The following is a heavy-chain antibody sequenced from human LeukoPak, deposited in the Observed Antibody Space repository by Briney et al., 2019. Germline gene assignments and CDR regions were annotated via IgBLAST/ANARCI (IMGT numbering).Heavy chain of an antibody. J-gene: IGHJ4*02. CDR2: IYSGGST. CDR3: ARGVGYCSSTSCYAGYSYGLDY. D-gene: IGHD2-2*01. Sequence: GGSLRLSCAASGFTVSSNYMSWVRQAPGKGLEWVSVIYSGGSTYYADSVKGRFTISRDNSKNTLYLQMNSLRAEDTAVYYCARGVGYCSSTSCYAGYSYGLDYWAREPWSPSPQ. V-gene: IGHV3-53*01. CDR1: GFTVSSNY.